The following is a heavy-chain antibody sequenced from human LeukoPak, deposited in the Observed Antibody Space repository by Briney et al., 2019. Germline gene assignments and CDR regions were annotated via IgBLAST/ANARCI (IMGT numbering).Heavy chain of an antibody. CDR1: GYTFTSYG. D-gene: IGHD2-2*02. V-gene: IGHV1-18*01. CDR3: ARPIEYCSSTSCYTPFY. J-gene: IGHJ4*02. Sequence: ASVKVSCKASGYTFTSYGISWVRQAPGQGLEWMGWISAYNGNTNYAQKLQGRVTMTTDTSTSTAYMELRSLRSDDTAVYYCARPIEYCSSTSCYTPFYWGQGTLVTVSS. CDR2: ISAYNGNT.